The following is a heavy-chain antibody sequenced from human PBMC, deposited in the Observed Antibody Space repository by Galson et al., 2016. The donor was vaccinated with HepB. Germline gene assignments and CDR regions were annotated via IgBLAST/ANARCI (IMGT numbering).Heavy chain of an antibody. CDR2: IWYDGSNN. CDR3: AAYDTGHFDY. V-gene: IGHV3-33*01. J-gene: IGHJ4*02. CDR1: GFTFRSYG. Sequence: SLRLSCAASGFTFRSYGMHWVRQAPGKGLEWVAVIWYDGSNNYYGDSVKGRFTISRDNSKNPLYLQMNSLGPEVTAVYYCAAYDTGHFDYWGQGTVVTVSS. D-gene: IGHD3-9*01.